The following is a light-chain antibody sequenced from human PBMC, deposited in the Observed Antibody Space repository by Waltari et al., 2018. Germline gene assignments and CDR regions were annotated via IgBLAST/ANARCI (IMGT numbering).Light chain of an antibody. V-gene: IGKV1-5*01. CDR2: DAS. CDR1: EAINKW. J-gene: IGKJ1*01. CDR3: QQYNRFSP. Sequence: DTQLSQFPSTPAASVGDRFTITCRAREAINKWLAWYQQKPGKAPKVLIYDASTLQSGVPSRFSGSGSGTEFTLTIDSLQPDDFATYYCQQYNRFSPFGQGTNVEVK.